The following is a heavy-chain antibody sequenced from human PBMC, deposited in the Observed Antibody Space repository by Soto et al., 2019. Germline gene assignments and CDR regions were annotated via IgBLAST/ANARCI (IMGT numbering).Heavy chain of an antibody. J-gene: IGHJ4*02. CDR2: IYYSGRT. V-gene: IGHV4-39*01. CDR3: ARQRTTLVPPASFDH. Sequence: PSETLSLTCIVSGESISSSSYYWGWIRQPPGKGLEWIGSIYYSGRTYYNPSFKSRVTISIDTSKNQFSLKLSSVTATDTAVYYCARQRTTLVPPASFDHWGQGALVTLSS. CDR1: GESISSSSYY. D-gene: IGHD2-8*02.